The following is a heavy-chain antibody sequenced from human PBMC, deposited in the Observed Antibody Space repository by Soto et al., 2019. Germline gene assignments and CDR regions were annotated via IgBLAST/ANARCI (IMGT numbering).Heavy chain of an antibody. CDR3: ARGRTDYGGNLRPFY. Sequence: QVQLVQSGAEVKKPGASVKVSCKASGYTFTSYDINWVRQATGQGLEWMGWMNPNSGNTGYAQKFQGRVTMTRNTAXNTAYMELSSLRSEDTAVYYCARGRTDYGGNLRPFYWGQGTLVTVSS. CDR1: GYTFTSYD. D-gene: IGHD4-17*01. CDR2: MNPNSGNT. J-gene: IGHJ4*02. V-gene: IGHV1-8*01.